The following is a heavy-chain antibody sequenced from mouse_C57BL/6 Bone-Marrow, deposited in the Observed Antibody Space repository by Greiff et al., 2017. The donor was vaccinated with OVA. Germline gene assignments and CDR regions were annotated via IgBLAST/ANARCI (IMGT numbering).Heavy chain of an antibody. CDR1: GFTFSDYG. Sequence: EVKVVESGGGLVKPGGSLKLSCAASGFTFSDYGMHWVRQAPEKGLEWVAYISSGSSTIYYADTVKGRFTISRDNAKNNLFLHMTSLRSEDTAMYYCASGDYCHWYFAVCGTATTVTVSS. CDR3: ASGDYCHWYFAV. J-gene: IGHJ1*03. CDR2: ISSGSSTI. D-gene: IGHD2-13*01. V-gene: IGHV5-17*01.